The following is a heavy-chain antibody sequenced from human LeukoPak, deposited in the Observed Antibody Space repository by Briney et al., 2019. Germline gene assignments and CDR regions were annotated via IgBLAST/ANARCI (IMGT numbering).Heavy chain of an antibody. V-gene: IGHV4-39*07. CDR1: GGSISSSSYY. CDR3: ARRYSYSSSWYVANWFDP. J-gene: IGHJ5*02. Sequence: PSETLSLTCTVSGGSISSSSYYWGWIRQPPGKGLEWIGSIYYSGSTYYNPSLKSRVTISVDTSKNQFSLKLSSVTAADTAVYYCARRYSYSSSWYVANWFDPWAREPWSPSPQ. D-gene: IGHD6-13*01. CDR2: IYYSGST.